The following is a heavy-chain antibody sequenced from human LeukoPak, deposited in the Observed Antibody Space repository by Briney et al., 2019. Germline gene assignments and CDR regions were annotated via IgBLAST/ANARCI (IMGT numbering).Heavy chain of an antibody. CDR3: ARVSGRLIDY. Sequence: GGSLRLSCVASGFTFSSHSMNWVRQAPGKGLEWVSYISASSSTIYYADSLKGQFTISRDNAKSTLYLQMNSLRDEDTAVYYCARVSGRLIDYWGQGTLVTVSS. J-gene: IGHJ4*02. CDR1: GFTFSSHS. D-gene: IGHD3-10*01. V-gene: IGHV3-48*02. CDR2: ISASSSTI.